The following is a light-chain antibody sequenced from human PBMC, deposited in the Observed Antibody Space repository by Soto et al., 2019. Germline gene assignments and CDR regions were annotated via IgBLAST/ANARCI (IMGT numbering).Light chain of an antibody. CDR2: EVT. J-gene: IGLJ3*02. Sequence: QSALTQPPSASGSPGQSVTISCTGTSGDVGAYNYVSWYQQHAGKAPKLVIYEVTKRPSGVPDRFSGSKSANTASLTVSGLQAEYEADYYCSSFASSNTWVFGGGTKLTVL. CDR3: SSFASSNTWV. CDR1: SGDVGAYNY. V-gene: IGLV2-8*01.